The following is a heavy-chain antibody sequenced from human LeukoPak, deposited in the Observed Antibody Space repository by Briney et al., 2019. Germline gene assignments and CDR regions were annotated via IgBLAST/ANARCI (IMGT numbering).Heavy chain of an antibody. CDR2: IYTSGST. D-gene: IGHD6-19*01. Sequence: SETLSLTCTVSGGSISSGSYYWSWIRQPAGKGLEWIGRIYTSGSTNYNPSLKSRVTISVDTSKNQFSLKLSSVTAADTAVYYCARQDGGSGWYYYYYYYMDVWGKGTTVTVSS. CDR3: ARQDGGSGWYYYYYYYMDV. J-gene: IGHJ6*03. CDR1: GGSISSGSYY. V-gene: IGHV4-61*02.